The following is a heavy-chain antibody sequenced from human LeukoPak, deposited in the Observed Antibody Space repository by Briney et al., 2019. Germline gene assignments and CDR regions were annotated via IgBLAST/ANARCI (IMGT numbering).Heavy chain of an antibody. V-gene: IGHV4-34*01. CDR3: ARYSSSWFYVDY. CDR1: GGSFSGYY. J-gene: IGHJ4*02. Sequence: SETLSLTCAVYGGSFSGYYWSWIRQPPGKGLEWIGEINHSGSTNYNPSLKSRVTISVDTSKNQFSLKLSSVTAADTAVYYCARYSSSWFYVDYWGQGTLVTVSS. D-gene: IGHD6-13*01. CDR2: INHSGST.